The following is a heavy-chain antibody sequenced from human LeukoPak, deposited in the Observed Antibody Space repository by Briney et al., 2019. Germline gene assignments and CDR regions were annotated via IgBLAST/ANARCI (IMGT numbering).Heavy chain of an antibody. D-gene: IGHD7-27*01. CDR3: ARDPSGVRFDY. CDR2: INPRGGST. Sequence: ASVKVSCKVSGYTFTSYYMHWVRQAPGQGLEWMGIINPRGGSTSYAQKFQGRVTMTRDMSTSTVYMELSSLRSEDTAVYYCARDPSGVRFDYWGQGTLVTVSS. J-gene: IGHJ4*02. V-gene: IGHV1-46*01. CDR1: GYTFTSYY.